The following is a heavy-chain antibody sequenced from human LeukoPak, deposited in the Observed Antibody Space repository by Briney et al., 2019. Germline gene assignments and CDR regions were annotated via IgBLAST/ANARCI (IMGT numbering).Heavy chain of an antibody. D-gene: IGHD6-13*01. CDR3: ARMTKPAAVVYHYMDV. CDR1: GGSISSSNYY. CDR2: IYTSGST. J-gene: IGHJ6*03. V-gene: IGHV4-61*02. Sequence: PSETLSLTCTVSGGSISSSNYYWNWIRQPAGKGLEWIGRIYTSGSTNYNPSLKSRVTISVDTSKNQFSLKLSSVTAADTAVYYCARMTKPAAVVYHYMDVWGKGTTVTVSS.